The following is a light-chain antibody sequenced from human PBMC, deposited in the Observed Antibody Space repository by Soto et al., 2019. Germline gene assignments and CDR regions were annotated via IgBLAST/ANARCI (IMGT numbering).Light chain of an antibody. Sequence: DIQMTQSPATLSASVVDRVTITCRASQNIYTWLAWYQQKPGKAPKLLIYEASSLESGVPSRFSGSGSGTEFTLTISSLQPDDFATYFCQQLNSYPRTVGPGTKVDIK. J-gene: IGKJ3*01. CDR1: QNIYTW. CDR3: QQLNSYPRT. V-gene: IGKV1-5*03. CDR2: EAS.